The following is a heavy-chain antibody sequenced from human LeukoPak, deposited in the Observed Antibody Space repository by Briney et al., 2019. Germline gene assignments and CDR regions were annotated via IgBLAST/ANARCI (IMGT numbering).Heavy chain of an antibody. V-gene: IGHV4-31*03. J-gene: IGHJ3*02. CDR1: GGSISSGVYY. D-gene: IGHD3-10*01. CDR2: IYYSGST. CDR3: ARGVKGLRGAFDI. Sequence: SETLSLTCTVSGGSISSGVYYWSWIRQHPGKGLEWIGYIYYSGSTYSNPSLKSRLTMSVDISKNQFSLKLSSVTAADTAVYYCARGVKGLRGAFDIWGQGTMVAVSS.